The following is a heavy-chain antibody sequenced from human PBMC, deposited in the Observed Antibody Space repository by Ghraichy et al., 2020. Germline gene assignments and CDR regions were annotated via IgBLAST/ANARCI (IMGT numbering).Heavy chain of an antibody. J-gene: IGHJ4*02. D-gene: IGHD2-21*02. CDR2: ISYDGSNN. CDR3: ARDLDIVVVTATLDY. CDR1: GFTFSSYA. V-gene: IGHV3-30*04. Sequence: GGSLRLSCAASGFTFSSYAMHWVRQAPGKGLEWVAVISYDGSNNYYADSVKGRFTISRDNSKNTLYLQMNSLRAEDTAVYYCARDLDIVVVTATLDYWGQGTLVTVSS.